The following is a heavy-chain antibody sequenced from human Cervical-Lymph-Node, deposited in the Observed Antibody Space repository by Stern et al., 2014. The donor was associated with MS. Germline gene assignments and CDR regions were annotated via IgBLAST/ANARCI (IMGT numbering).Heavy chain of an antibody. D-gene: IGHD3-3*01. V-gene: IGHV3-48*02. CDR1: GFTFSSYS. J-gene: IGHJ4*02. CDR2: ISSSSSTI. Sequence: VQLVQSGGGLVQPGGSLRLSCAASGFTFSSYSMNWVRQAPGKGLEWVSYISSSSSTIYYADSVKGRFTISRDNAKNSLYLQMNSLRDEDTAVYYCARDLRFLEWLGGDYDYWGQGTLVTVSS. CDR3: ARDLRFLEWLGGDYDY.